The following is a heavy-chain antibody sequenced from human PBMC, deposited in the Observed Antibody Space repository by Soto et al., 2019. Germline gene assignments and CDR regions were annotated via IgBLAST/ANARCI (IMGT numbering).Heavy chain of an antibody. CDR3: ARSCPGRTCYFIY. J-gene: IGHJ4*02. V-gene: IGHV1-18*01. D-gene: IGHD2-8*02. CDR2: ISTFNGKT. Sequence: ASVKVSCKASGYSFTSYGVSWVRQAPGQGLEWMGWISTFNGKTDYAERLQGRVTMTTDTSTNTAYMELRSLRSDDTAIYYCARSCPGRTCYFIYWGQGTLVTVSS. CDR1: GYSFTSYG.